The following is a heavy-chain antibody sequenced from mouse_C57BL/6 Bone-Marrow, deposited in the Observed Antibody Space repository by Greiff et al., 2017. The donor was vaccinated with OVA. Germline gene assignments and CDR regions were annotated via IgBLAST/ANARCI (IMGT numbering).Heavy chain of an antibody. CDR3: ARDRGFYYYGSSFWYFDV. CDR1: GYSITSGYY. CDR2: ISYDGSN. Sequence: EVQLQESGPGLVKPSQSLSLTCSVTGYSITSGYYWNWIRQFPGNKLEWMGYISYDGSNNYNPSLKNRISITRDTSKNQFFLKLNSVTTEDTATYYCARDRGFYYYGSSFWYFDVWGTGTTVTVSS. J-gene: IGHJ1*03. V-gene: IGHV3-6*01. D-gene: IGHD1-1*01.